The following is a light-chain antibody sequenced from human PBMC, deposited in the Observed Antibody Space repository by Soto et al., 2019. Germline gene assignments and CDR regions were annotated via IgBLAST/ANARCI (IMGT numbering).Light chain of an antibody. Sequence: QSVLTQSPSVSGAPGQRVTIYCTGSSSNIGAGYDVHWYQQLPGTAPKLLIYGNNNRPSGVPDRFSGSKSGTSASLAITGLQAEDEADYYCQSYDSSLSGVVFGGGTKRTVL. V-gene: IGLV1-40*01. CDR1: SSNIGAGYD. CDR2: GNN. CDR3: QSYDSSLSGVV. J-gene: IGLJ2*01.